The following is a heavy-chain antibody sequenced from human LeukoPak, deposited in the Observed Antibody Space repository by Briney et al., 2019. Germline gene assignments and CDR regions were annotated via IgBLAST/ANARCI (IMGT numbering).Heavy chain of an antibody. CDR2: ISAYNGNT. J-gene: IGHJ4*02. Sequence: ASVKVSCKASGYTFTSYGISWVRQAPGQGLEQMGWISAYNGNTNYAQKLQGRVTMTTDTSTSTAYMELRSLRSDDTAVYYCARDRGVVTTMTTCDYWGQGTLVTVSS. CDR1: GYTFTSYG. CDR3: ARDRGVVTTMTTCDY. D-gene: IGHD4-17*01. V-gene: IGHV1-18*01.